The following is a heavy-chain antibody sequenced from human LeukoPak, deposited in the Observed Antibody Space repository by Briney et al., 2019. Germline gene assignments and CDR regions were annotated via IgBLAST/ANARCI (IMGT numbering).Heavy chain of an antibody. CDR1: GFTVSSNY. CDR2: ISSSGSTI. CDR3: ARDSSFILTGYIDY. D-gene: IGHD3-9*01. Sequence: PGGSLRLSCAASGFTVSSNYMNWVRQAPGKGLEWVSYISSSGSTIYYADSVKGRFTISRDNAKNSLYLQMNSLRAEDTAVYYCARDSSFILTGYIDYWGQGTLVTVSS. J-gene: IGHJ4*02. V-gene: IGHV3-48*03.